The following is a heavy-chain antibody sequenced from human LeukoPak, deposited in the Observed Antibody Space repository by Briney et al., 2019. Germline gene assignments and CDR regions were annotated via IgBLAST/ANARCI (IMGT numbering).Heavy chain of an antibody. J-gene: IGHJ4*02. CDR3: ARDYLPPTTGTGGFDY. CDR1: GYTFTSYD. V-gene: IGHV1-8*01. CDR2: MNPNSGNT. Sequence: GASVKVSCKASGYTFTSYDINWVRQATGQGLEWMGWMNPNSGNTGYAQKFQGRVTMTRNTSISTAYMELSRLRSDDTAVYYCARDYLPPTTGTGGFDYWGQGTLVTVSS. D-gene: IGHD1-1*01.